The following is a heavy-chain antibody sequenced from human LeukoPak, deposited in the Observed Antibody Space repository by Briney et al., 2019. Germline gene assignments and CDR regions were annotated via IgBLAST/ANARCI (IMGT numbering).Heavy chain of an antibody. J-gene: IGHJ4*02. CDR1: GYTFTGYY. CDR3: ASVFERAVAGIQLDY. CDR2: INPNSGGT. D-gene: IGHD6-19*01. V-gene: IGHV1-2*02. Sequence: GASVKVSCKASGYTFTGYYMHWVRQAPGQGLEWMGWINPNSGGTNYAQKFQGRVTMTRDTSISTAYMELSRLRSDDTAVYYCASVFERAVAGIQLDYWGQGTLVTVSS.